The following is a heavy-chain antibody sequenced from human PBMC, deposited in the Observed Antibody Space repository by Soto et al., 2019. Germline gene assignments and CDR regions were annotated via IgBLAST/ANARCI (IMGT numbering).Heavy chain of an antibody. V-gene: IGHV1-18*01. J-gene: IGHJ5*02. CDR2: ISAYNGNT. CDR1: GYTFTSYG. D-gene: IGHD3-3*01. Sequence: QVQLVQSGAEVKKPGASVKVSCKASGYTFTSYGISWVRQAPGQGREWMGWISAYNGNTNYAQKLQGRVTMTTDTSTSTAYMELRSLRSDDTAVYYCARDGVLRFLEWKTQNWFDPWGQGTLVTVSS. CDR3: ARDGVLRFLEWKTQNWFDP.